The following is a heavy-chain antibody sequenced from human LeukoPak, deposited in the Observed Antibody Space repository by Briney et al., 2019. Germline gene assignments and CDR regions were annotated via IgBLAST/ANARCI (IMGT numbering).Heavy chain of an antibody. CDR1: AGSISSNY. Sequence: SETLFLTCTASAGSISSNYWSWIRQPAGEGLEWMGRIYPSESTDYKPSLKRRVTMSVDTSKNHSSLKLSSVTAAETAVYYGARDRSGEYFDYWGQGTLVTVSS. J-gene: IGHJ4*02. CDR3: ARDRSGEYFDY. V-gene: IGHV4-4*07. D-gene: IGHD6-19*01. CDR2: IYPSEST.